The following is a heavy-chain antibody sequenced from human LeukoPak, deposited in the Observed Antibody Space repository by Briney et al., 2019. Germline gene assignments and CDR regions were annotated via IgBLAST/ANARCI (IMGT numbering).Heavy chain of an antibody. Sequence: SETLSLTCTVSGGSISSSSYYWGWIRQPPGKGLEWIGSIYYSGSTNYNPSLKSRVTMSVDTSKNQFSLKLSSVTAADTAVYYCARGRGGTGYSSSPNWFDPWGQGTLVTVSS. J-gene: IGHJ5*02. D-gene: IGHD6-13*01. CDR1: GGSISSSSYY. CDR3: ARGRGGTGYSSSPNWFDP. CDR2: IYYSGST. V-gene: IGHV4-39*07.